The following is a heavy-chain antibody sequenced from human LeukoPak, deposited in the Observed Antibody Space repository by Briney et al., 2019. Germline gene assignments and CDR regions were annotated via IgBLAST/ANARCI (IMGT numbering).Heavy chain of an antibody. CDR2: IYHSGST. CDR3: ARGTRVYWFDP. D-gene: IGHD6-6*01. CDR1: GGSISSGGYY. V-gene: IGHV4-30-2*01. Sequence: SETLSLTCTVSGGSISSGGYYWSWIRQPPGKGLEWIGYIYHSGSTYYNPSLKSRVTISVDRSKNQFSLKLSSVTAADTAVYYCARGTRVYWFDPWGQGTLVTVSS. J-gene: IGHJ5*02.